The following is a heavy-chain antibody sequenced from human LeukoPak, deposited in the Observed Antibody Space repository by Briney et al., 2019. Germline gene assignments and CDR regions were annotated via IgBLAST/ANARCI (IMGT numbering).Heavy chain of an antibody. D-gene: IGHD5-18*01. V-gene: IGHV4-34*01. Sequence: SETLSLTCAVYGGSFSSYYWSWIRQPPGKGLEWIGEINHSGSTNYNPSLKSRVTISVDTSKNQFSLKLSSVTAADTAVYYCARYSYGYGYWGQGTLVTVSS. CDR3: ARYSYGYGY. CDR1: GGSFSSYY. J-gene: IGHJ4*02. CDR2: INHSGST.